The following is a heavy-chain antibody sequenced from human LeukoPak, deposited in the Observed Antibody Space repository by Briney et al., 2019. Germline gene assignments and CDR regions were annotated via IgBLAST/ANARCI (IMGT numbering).Heavy chain of an antibody. V-gene: IGHV1-2*02. D-gene: IGHD6-13*01. Sequence: ASVEVSCKASGYTFTGYYMHWVRQAPGQGLEWMGWINPNSGGTNYAQKFQGRVTMTRDTSISTVYMELSRLRSDDTAVYYCARGRIAAAGFYYYYYGMDVWGQGTTVTVSS. CDR2: INPNSGGT. J-gene: IGHJ6*02. CDR3: ARGRIAAAGFYYYYYGMDV. CDR1: GYTFTGYY.